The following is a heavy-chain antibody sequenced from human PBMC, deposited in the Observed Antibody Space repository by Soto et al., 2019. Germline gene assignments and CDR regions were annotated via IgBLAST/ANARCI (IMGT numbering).Heavy chain of an antibody. Sequence: QVQLQESGPGLVKPSETLSLTCTVSGGSVSSGSYYWSWIRQPPGKGLEWIGYIYYSGSTNYNPSLKSRVXXXVXXAKNQFSLKRSSVTAADTAVYYCARGIAGWYQGRYSYGMAVWGQGTTVTVSS. J-gene: IGHJ6*02. D-gene: IGHD6-19*01. CDR2: IYYSGST. CDR1: GGSVSSGSYY. V-gene: IGHV4-61*01. CDR3: ARGIAGWYQGRYSYGMAV.